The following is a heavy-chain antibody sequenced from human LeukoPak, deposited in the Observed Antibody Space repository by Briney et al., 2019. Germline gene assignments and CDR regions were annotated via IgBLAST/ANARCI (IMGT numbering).Heavy chain of an antibody. Sequence: PSGTLSPTCAVSGGSISSSNWWSWVRQPPGKGLEWIGEIYHSGSTNYNPSLKSRVTISVDKSKNQFSLKLSSVTAADTAVYYCARGGIAAAALYNWFDPWGQGTLVTVSS. V-gene: IGHV4-4*02. D-gene: IGHD6-13*01. J-gene: IGHJ5*02. CDR2: IYHSGST. CDR1: GGSISSSNW. CDR3: ARGGIAAAALYNWFDP.